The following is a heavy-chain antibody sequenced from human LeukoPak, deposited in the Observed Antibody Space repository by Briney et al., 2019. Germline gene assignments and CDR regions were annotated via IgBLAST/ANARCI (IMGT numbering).Heavy chain of an antibody. CDR1: GFTLGTHC. Sequence: PGGSLRLSCAASGFTLGTHCMTSVRQAPGKGLEWVSSISSSSNYIHYADSVKGRFTISRDNAENSLYLQMNGLRAEDTAMYYCVRSQGGYYYDSSGYYQGPLDYWGQGTLVTVSS. D-gene: IGHD3-22*01. CDR3: VRSQGGYYYDSSGYYQGPLDY. J-gene: IGHJ4*02. CDR2: ISSSSNYI. V-gene: IGHV3-21*01.